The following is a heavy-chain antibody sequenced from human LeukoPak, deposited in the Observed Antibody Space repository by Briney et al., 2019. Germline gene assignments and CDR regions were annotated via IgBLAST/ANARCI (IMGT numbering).Heavy chain of an antibody. CDR1: GYTFTHHG. J-gene: IGHJ2*01. CDR3: ARDPSNTSGRYQYFDL. V-gene: IGHV1-18*01. CDR2: ISAFNGDT. Sequence: ASVKVSCKASGYTFTHHGITWVRRAPGQGLEWMGWISAFNGDTIYAQTVQGRVTMTTDTSTTTAYMELRSLTSDDTALYYCARDPSNTSGRYQYFDLWGRGTLVTVSS. D-gene: IGHD6-19*01.